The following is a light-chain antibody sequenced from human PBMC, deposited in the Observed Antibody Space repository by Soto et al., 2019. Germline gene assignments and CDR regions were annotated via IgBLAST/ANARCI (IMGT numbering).Light chain of an antibody. J-gene: IGKJ1*01. CDR2: DAS. Sequence: DIQMTQSPSTLSASIGDTVTITCRASQSISSWLAWYQQKPGKAPKLLIYDASSLESGLPSRFSGSGSGTEFTLTISSLQPDDFATYYCQQYNSYSPTFGQGTKVDIK. CDR3: QQYNSYSPT. CDR1: QSISSW. V-gene: IGKV1-5*01.